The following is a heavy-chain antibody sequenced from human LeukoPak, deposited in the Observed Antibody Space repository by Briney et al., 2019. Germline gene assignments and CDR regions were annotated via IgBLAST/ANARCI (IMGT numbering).Heavy chain of an antibody. J-gene: IGHJ4*02. CDR3: AKDSHYDFWSGLDY. D-gene: IGHD3-3*01. Sequence: GGSLRLSCAASGFTFSSYGMHWVRQAPGKGLEWVAVISYDGSNKYYADSVKGRFTISRDNSKNTLYLQMNSLRAEDTAVYYCAKDSHYDFWSGLDYWGQGTLVTVSS. CDR2: ISYDGSNK. V-gene: IGHV3-30*18. CDR1: GFTFSSYG.